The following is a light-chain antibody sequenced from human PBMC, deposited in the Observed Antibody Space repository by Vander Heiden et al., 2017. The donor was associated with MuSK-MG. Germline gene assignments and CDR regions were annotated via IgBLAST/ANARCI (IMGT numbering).Light chain of an antibody. CDR1: QSISNN. V-gene: IGKV3-15*01. Sequence: DIVMSHSPDTLSVSQGERATLSCRASQSISNNLAWYQQKPVQSPRLLIYGASTTATGVPVRFSGRGSGTEFTLTIRSLHSEDIAVYSCQQCQNWPHTLGQGTKLELK. J-gene: IGKJ2*01. CDR2: GAS. CDR3: QQCQNWPHT.